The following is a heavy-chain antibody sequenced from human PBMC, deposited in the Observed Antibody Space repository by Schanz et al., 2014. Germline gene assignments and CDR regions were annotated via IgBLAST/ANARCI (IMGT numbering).Heavy chain of an antibody. CDR2: IYSGGST. J-gene: IGHJ4*02. V-gene: IGHV3-NL1*01. CDR1: GFTFSKYG. Sequence: QVQLVESGGGVVQPGRSLRLSCAASGFTFSKYGVHWVRQAPGKGLEWVSVIYSGGSTYYADSVKGRFTISRDNSKNTLFLQMSRLRAEDTAVYYCARDGDFDYWGQGTLVTVSS. CDR3: ARDGDFDY.